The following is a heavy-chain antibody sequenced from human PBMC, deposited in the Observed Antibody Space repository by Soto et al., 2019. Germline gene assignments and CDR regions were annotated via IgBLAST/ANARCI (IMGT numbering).Heavy chain of an antibody. V-gene: IGHV5-51*01. D-gene: IGHD3-3*01. Sequence: GESLKISCKGSGYSLTSYWIGWVRQMPGKGLEWMGIIYPGDSDTRYSPSFQGQVTISADKSISTAYLQWSSLKASDTAMYYCARSPSFVDYYRYGLAVWGQGTTVTVSS. CDR3: ARSPSFVDYYRYGLAV. CDR1: GYSLTSYW. J-gene: IGHJ6*02. CDR2: IYPGDSDT.